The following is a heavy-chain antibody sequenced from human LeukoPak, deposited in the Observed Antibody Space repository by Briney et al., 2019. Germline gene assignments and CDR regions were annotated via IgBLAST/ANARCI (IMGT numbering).Heavy chain of an antibody. CDR2: ISYDGSDK. D-gene: IGHD6-19*01. V-gene: IGHV3-30-3*01. Sequence: GRSLRLSCAASGFTFSSYAMHWVRQAPGKGLEWVAVISYDGSDKYYADSVKGRFTISRDNSKNTLYLRMNSLRAEDTAVYYCARERLAVAGPFDYWGQGTLVTVSS. J-gene: IGHJ4*02. CDR3: ARERLAVAGPFDY. CDR1: GFTFSSYA.